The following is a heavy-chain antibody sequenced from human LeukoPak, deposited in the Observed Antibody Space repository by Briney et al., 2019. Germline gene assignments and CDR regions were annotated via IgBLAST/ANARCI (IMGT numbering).Heavy chain of an antibody. CDR3: AAVADTADYYGMDV. V-gene: IGHV4-61*02. D-gene: IGHD6-19*01. CDR1: GGSISSGSYY. CDR2: IYTSGNT. J-gene: IGHJ6*02. Sequence: PSETLSLTCTVSGGSISSGSYYWSWIRQPVGKTLEWIGRIYTSGNTNYNPSLKSRVTISVDTSKNQFSLKLSSVTVADTAVYYCAAVADTADYYGMDVWGQGTTVTVSS.